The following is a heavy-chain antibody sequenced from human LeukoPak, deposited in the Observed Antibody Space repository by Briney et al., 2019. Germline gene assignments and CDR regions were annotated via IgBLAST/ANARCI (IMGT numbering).Heavy chain of an antibody. Sequence: SETLSLTCAVYGGSFSGHYWTWIRQPPGKGLEWIGSIYYSGSTYYNPSLKSRVTISVDTSKNQFSLKLSSVTAADTAVYYCARLWLGVRPPDYWGQGTLVTVSS. J-gene: IGHJ4*02. V-gene: IGHV4-34*01. CDR2: IYYSGST. CDR1: GGSFSGHY. CDR3: ARLWLGVRPPDY. D-gene: IGHD3-10*01.